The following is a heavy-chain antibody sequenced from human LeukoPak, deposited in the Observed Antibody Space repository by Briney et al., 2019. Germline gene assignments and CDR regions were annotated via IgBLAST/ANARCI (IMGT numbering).Heavy chain of an antibody. V-gene: IGHV3-11*04. CDR2: ISSSGRTT. J-gene: IGHJ4*02. CDR3: ARSRGLYGDPLDY. D-gene: IGHD4-17*01. Sequence: PGGSLRLSCAASGFTFSDYYMSWIRQAPGKGLEWVSYISSSGRTTYYADSMKGRFTISRDNAKNSLYLQMNSLRAEDTGIYYCARSRGLYGDPLDYWGQGTLVTVSS. CDR1: GFTFSDYY.